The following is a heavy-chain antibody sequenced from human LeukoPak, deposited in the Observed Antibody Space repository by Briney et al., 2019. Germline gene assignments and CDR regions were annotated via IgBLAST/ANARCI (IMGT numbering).Heavy chain of an antibody. CDR1: GGSFSGYY. Sequence: PSETLSLTCAVYGGSFSGYYWSWIRQPPGKGLEWIGEINHSGSTNYNPSLKSRVTISVDTSKNQFSLKLSSVTAADTAVYYCARDGRDGYNYDPPDYWGQGTLVTVSS. CDR3: ARDGRDGYNYDPPDY. V-gene: IGHV4-34*01. CDR2: INHSGST. D-gene: IGHD5-24*01. J-gene: IGHJ4*02.